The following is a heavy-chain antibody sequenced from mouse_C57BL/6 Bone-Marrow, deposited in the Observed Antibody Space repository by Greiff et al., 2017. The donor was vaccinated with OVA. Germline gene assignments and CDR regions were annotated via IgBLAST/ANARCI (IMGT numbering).Heavy chain of an antibody. CDR3: TRSLHLYGSDY. V-gene: IGHV5-9-1*02. J-gene: IGHJ2*01. Sequence: EVKLVESGEGLVKPGGSLKLSCAASGFTFSSYAMSWVRQTPEKRLEWVAYISSGGDYIYYADTVKGRFTISRDNARNTLYLQMSSLNSEDTARYYCTRSLHLYGSDYWGQGTTLTVSS. CDR1: GFTFSSYA. D-gene: IGHD1-1*01. CDR2: ISSGGDYI.